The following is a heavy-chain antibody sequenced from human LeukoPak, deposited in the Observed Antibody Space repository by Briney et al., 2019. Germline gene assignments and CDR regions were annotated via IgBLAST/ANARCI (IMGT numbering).Heavy chain of an antibody. J-gene: IGHJ3*02. D-gene: IGHD2-15*01. V-gene: IGHV4-59*01. CDR2: IYYSGST. CDR1: GGSISSYY. CDR3: ARQGYCSGGSCYSTHAFDI. Sequence: SETLSLTCTVSGGSISSYYWSWIRQPPGKGLEWIGYIYYSGSTNYNPSLKSRVTISVDTSKNQFSLKLSSVTAADTAVYYCARQGYCSGGSCYSTHAFDIWGQGTMVTVSS.